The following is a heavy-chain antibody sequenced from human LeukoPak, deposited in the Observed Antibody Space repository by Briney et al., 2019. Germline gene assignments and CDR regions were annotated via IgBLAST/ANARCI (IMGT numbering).Heavy chain of an antibody. D-gene: IGHD5-24*01. V-gene: IGHV4-59*01. CDR2: IYYSGST. CDR1: GFTFSSYS. J-gene: IGHJ4*02. Sequence: GSLRLSCAASGFTFSSYSMNWVRQAPGKGLEWIGYIYYSGSTNYNSSFKSRVTISVDTSKNQFSLKLGSVTAADTAVYYCAKLRRDGYNFYIQLWGQGTLVTVSS. CDR3: AKLRRDGYNFYIQL.